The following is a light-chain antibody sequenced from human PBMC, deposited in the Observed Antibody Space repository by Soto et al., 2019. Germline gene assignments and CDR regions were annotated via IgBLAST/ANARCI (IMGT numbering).Light chain of an antibody. CDR1: QSISNW. CDR3: QHYKSYPWT. Sequence: DIQMTQSPSTLSASVGDRVTITCRASQSISNWLAWYQQKPGKAPNLLIYDASSLESGVPSRFSGSRSGTEFTLTISSLQPDDFATYCCQHYKSYPWTFGQGTKVDIK. J-gene: IGKJ1*01. CDR2: DAS. V-gene: IGKV1-5*01.